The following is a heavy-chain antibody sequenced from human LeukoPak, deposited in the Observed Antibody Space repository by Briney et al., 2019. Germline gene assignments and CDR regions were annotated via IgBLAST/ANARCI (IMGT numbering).Heavy chain of an antibody. V-gene: IGHV3-53*01. CDR2: IYSGGST. D-gene: IGHD2-2*01. J-gene: IGHJ4*03. CDR1: GFTVSSNY. CDR3: AKGFYCSSTSCYFEY. Sequence: GGSLRLSCAASGFTVSSNYMSWVRQAPGKGLEWVSVIYSGGSTYYADSVKGRFTISRDNSKNTLYLQMNSLRAEDTAVYHCAKGFYCSSTSCYFEYWGQGTLVTVSS.